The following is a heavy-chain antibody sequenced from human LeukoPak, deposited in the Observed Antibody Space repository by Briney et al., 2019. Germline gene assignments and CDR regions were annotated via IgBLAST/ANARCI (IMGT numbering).Heavy chain of an antibody. Sequence: GGSLRLSCAASGFAVRSNYMNWVRQAPGKGLEWVSVIYSGGSTYYADSVKGRFTTSRDNAKNSLYLQMNSLRAEDTAVYYCARGRSGWWHAFDIWGQGTMVTVSS. CDR2: IYSGGST. V-gene: IGHV3-66*01. CDR3: ARGRSGWWHAFDI. CDR1: GFAVRSNY. D-gene: IGHD6-19*01. J-gene: IGHJ3*02.